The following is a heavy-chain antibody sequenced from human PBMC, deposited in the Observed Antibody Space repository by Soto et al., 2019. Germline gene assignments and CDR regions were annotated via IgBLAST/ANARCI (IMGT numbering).Heavy chain of an antibody. CDR2: IWNDGSSK. Sequence: QVPLVESGGGVVQPGRSLRLSCAASGFTFSTYGMHWVRQAPGKGLEWVAVIWNDGSSKYYADSVKGRFTISRDNSKNPLYLQMNSLRAEDTAVYYCARVLRYFDWDYAFDIWGQGTMVTVSS. J-gene: IGHJ3*02. CDR1: GFTFSTYG. D-gene: IGHD3-9*01. CDR3: ARVLRYFDWDYAFDI. V-gene: IGHV3-33*01.